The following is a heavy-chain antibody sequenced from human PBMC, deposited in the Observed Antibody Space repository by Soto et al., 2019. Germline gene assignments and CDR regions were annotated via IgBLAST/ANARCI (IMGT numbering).Heavy chain of an antibody. CDR3: AKGQRGYPQYYLDY. V-gene: IGHV3-30*18. J-gene: IGHJ4*02. Sequence: QVQLVESGGGVVQPERSLRLSCAASGFTFSSYGMHWVRQAPGKGLEWVAVVSYDGNNKYYADSVKGRVTISRDNSKNTLYLQMNSLRAEDTAVYYCAKGQRGYPQYYLDYWGQGTLVTVSS. D-gene: IGHD3-16*02. CDR1: GFTFSSYG. CDR2: VSYDGNNK.